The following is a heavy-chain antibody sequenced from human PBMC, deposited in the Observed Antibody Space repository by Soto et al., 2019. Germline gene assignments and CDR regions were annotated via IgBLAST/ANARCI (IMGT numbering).Heavy chain of an antibody. J-gene: IGHJ4*02. D-gene: IGHD3-9*01. CDR1: GFTFSSYA. V-gene: IGHV3-23*01. CDR3: AKGFKGDILTGYCYFDY. Sequence: GGSLRLSCAASGFTFSSYAMSWVRQAPGKGLEWVSAISGSGGSTYYADSVKGRFTISRENSKNTLYLQMNSLRAEDTAVYYCAKGFKGDILTGYCYFDYWGQGTLVTVSS. CDR2: ISGSGGST.